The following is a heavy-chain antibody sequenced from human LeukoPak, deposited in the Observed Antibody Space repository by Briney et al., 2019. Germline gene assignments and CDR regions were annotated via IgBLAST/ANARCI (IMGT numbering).Heavy chain of an antibody. CDR1: GFTFSSYG. V-gene: IGHV3-30*02. Sequence: PGGSLRLSCAASGFTFSSYGMHWVRQAPGKGLEGVAFIRYDGSNKYYADSVKGRFTISRDNSKNTLYLQMNSLGAEDAAVSYCSKTRRSSGWYLVAYRGQGTLVTVSS. CDR2: IRYDGSNK. J-gene: IGHJ4*02. CDR3: SKTRRSSGWYLVAY. D-gene: IGHD6-19*01.